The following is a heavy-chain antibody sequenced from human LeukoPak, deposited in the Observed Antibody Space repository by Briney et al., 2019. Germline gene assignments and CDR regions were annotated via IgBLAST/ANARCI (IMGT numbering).Heavy chain of an antibody. V-gene: IGHV1-69*04. D-gene: IGHD3-9*01. J-gene: IGHJ4*02. CDR2: IIPILGIA. Sequence: GASVKVSCKASGGTFSSYAISWVQQAPGQGLEWMGRIIPILGIANYAQKFQGRVTITADKSTSTAYMELSSLRSEDTAVYYCARDLGTYYDILTGYYYWGQGTLVTVSS. CDR3: ARDLGTYYDILTGYYY. CDR1: GGTFSSYA.